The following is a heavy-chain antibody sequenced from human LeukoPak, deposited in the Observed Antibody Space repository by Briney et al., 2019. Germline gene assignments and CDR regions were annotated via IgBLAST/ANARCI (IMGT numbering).Heavy chain of an antibody. J-gene: IGHJ4*02. Sequence: PGGSPRLSCAAPGFTFSSYAMTWVRQAPGKGLEWVSSMSSGSRYIYYADSVRGRFTISRDNAKNSLYLLMNSLRAEDTAVYYCTRDRPTGASRVFVVQWGQGTLVTVSS. CDR3: TRDRPTGASRVFVVQ. CDR2: MSSGSRYI. CDR1: GFTFSSYA. D-gene: IGHD3-3*01. V-gene: IGHV3-21*01.